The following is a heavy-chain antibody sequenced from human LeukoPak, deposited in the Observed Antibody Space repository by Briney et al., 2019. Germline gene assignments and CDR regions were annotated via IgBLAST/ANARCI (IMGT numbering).Heavy chain of an antibody. J-gene: IGHJ4*02. V-gene: IGHV4-59*01. CDR2: IYYSGST. CDR3: ARVLPSTYYDFWSGFPTDY. D-gene: IGHD3-3*01. CDR1: GGSISSYY. Sequence: SETLSLTCTVSGGSISSYYWSWIRQPPGKGLEWIGYIYYSGSTNYNPSLKSRVTMSVDTSKNQFSLKLSSVTAADTAVYYCARVLPSTYYDFWSGFPTDYWGQGTLVTVSS.